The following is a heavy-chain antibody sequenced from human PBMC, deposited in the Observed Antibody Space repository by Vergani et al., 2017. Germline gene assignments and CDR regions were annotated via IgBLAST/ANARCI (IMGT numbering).Heavy chain of an antibody. Sequence: QVQLQESGAGLLKPSETLSLTCAVYGGSFSGYYWSWIRQPPGKGLEWIGEINHSGSTNYNPSLKSRVTISVDTSKNQFSLKLSSVTAADTAVYYCARGVFRRPFFDYWGQGTLVTVSS. V-gene: IGHV4-34*01. CDR1: GGSFSGYY. J-gene: IGHJ4*02. CDR3: ARGVFRRPFFDY. D-gene: IGHD2/OR15-2a*01. CDR2: INHSGST.